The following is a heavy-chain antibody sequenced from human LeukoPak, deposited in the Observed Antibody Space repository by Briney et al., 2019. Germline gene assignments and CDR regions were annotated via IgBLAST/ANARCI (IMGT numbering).Heavy chain of an antibody. V-gene: IGHV3-30*02. CDR1: GFTFSSYG. D-gene: IGHD4-17*01. J-gene: IGHJ4*02. Sequence: PGGSLRRKCAASGFTFSSYGMHWVRQPPGKGLEWVAFIRYDGSNKYYADSVKGRFTISRDNSRDTLHLQMNSLRAEDTAVYYCAKDNYGYGDYYGGVYWGEGTQVTVSS. CDR3: AKDNYGYGDYYGGVY. CDR2: IRYDGSNK.